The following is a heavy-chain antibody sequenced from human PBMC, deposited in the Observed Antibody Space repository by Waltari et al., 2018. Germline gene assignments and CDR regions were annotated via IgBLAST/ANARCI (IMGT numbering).Heavy chain of an antibody. CDR2: ISSRSTTI. Sequence: EVQLVESGGGSVQPGGSLRLSCAASGFTFNSYSMNWVRQAPGTGLEWVSYISSRSTTIYYADSVKGRFTISRDNAKNSLFLQMNSLRAEDTAVYYCARESGYSGYDYYYYGMDVWGQGTTVTVSS. CDR3: ARESGYSGYDYYYYGMDV. CDR1: GFTFNSYS. J-gene: IGHJ6*02. D-gene: IGHD5-12*01. V-gene: IGHV3-48*01.